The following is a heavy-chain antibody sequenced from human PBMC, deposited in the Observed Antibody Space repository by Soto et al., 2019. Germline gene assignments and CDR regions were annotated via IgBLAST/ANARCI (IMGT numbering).Heavy chain of an antibody. D-gene: IGHD1-7*01. CDR1: GFTCSDYY. J-gene: IGHJ6*02. CDR3: ARHGNNWNYVDYGMDV. V-gene: IGHV3-11*06. Sequence: GGSLRLCCAASGFTCSDYYMSWIRQDPGKGLEWVSYISSSSSYTNYADSVKGRFTISRDNAKNSLYLQMNSLRAADTAVYYCARHGNNWNYVDYGMDVWGQGTTVTVSS. CDR2: ISSSSSYT.